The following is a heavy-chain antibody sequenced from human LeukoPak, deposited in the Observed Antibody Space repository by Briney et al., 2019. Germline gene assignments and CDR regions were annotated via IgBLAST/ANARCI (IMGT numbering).Heavy chain of an antibody. CDR1: GFTFSDTW. D-gene: IGHD5-18*01. CDR2: IKSTTNGGTT. J-gene: IGHJ4*02. V-gene: IGHV3-15*01. Sequence: GGSLRLSCTASGFTFSDTWMSWVRQAPGKGLEWVGRIKSTTNGGTTDYAAPVKGRFTISRDDSKNTLYMQMNSLKIEDTAVYYCTRLYSYGSPFDYWGQGTLVTVSS. CDR3: TRLYSYGSPFDY.